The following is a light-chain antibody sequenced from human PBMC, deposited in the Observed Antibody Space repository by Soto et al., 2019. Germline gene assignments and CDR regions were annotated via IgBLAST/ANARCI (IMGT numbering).Light chain of an antibody. CDR1: DDISKY. Sequence: IQMTQSPSSLSASVGDRVTITCQASDDISKYLNWYQQKPGKAPKVLIYDASHLESGVPSRFSGGGSGTEFTFTISSLQAEDIATYYCQQYANLPLTFGPGTKVDIK. J-gene: IGKJ3*01. V-gene: IGKV1-33*01. CDR3: QQYANLPLT. CDR2: DAS.